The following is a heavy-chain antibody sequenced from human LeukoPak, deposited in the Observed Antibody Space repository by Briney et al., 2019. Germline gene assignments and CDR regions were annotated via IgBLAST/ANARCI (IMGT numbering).Heavy chain of an antibody. J-gene: IGHJ6*02. CDR1: GYSFTNFW. Sequence: GESLKISCKGSGYSFTNFWIAWVRQMPGKGLEWMGIIDPGDSDTRYSPSFQGQVTISADKSITTAYLQWSSLKASDSAMYYCARHYSNDAMDVWGQGTTVTVSS. CDR2: IDPGDSDT. D-gene: IGHD4-11*01. V-gene: IGHV5-51*01. CDR3: ARHYSNDAMDV.